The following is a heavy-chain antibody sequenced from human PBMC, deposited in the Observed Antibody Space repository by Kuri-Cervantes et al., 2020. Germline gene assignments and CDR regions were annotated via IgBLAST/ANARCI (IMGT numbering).Heavy chain of an antibody. CDR2: INHSGST. D-gene: IGHD3-10*01. Sequence: GSLRLSCAVYGGSFSGYYWSWIRQPPGKGLEWIGEINHSGSTNYNPSLESRVTISVDTSKNQFSLKLSSVTAADTAVYYCARGVNYYGSGSYYSPRYYFDYWGQGTLVTVSS. V-gene: IGHV4-34*01. J-gene: IGHJ4*02. CDR1: GGSFSGYY. CDR3: ARGVNYYGSGSYYSPRYYFDY.